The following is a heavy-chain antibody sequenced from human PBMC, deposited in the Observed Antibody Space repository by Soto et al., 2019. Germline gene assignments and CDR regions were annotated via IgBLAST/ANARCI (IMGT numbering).Heavy chain of an antibody. Sequence: QVQLQESGPRLVKPSQTLSLTCTVSGGSISSGGYYWTWIRQHPGKGLEWIGYMYYSGNTYYNPALKSRVTISVDTSKNQFSLKLSSVTTADTSVYHCARSVSPWGQGTRVTVSS. CDR1: GGSISSGGYY. CDR2: MYYSGNT. J-gene: IGHJ5*02. CDR3: ARSVSP. V-gene: IGHV4-31*03.